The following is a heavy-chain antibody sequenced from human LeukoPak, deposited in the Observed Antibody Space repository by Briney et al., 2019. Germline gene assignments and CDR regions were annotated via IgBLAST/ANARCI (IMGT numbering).Heavy chain of an antibody. CDR1: GVSIRSHY. CDR2: VYYTGNT. V-gene: IGHV4-59*11. CDR3: ANYRAPYYFDY. D-gene: IGHD3-10*01. Sequence: SETLSLTCTVSGVSIRSHYWSWIRQPPGKGLQWIGYVYYTGNTNSNPSLKSRVTISVDTSKNQFSLKLSSVTAADTAVYYCANYRAPYYFDYWGQGTLATVSS. J-gene: IGHJ4*02.